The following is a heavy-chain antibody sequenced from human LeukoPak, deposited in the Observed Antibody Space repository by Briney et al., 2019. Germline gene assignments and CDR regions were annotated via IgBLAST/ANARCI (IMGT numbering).Heavy chain of an antibody. CDR1: GFTFSSYA. D-gene: IGHD3-10*01. Sequence: GGSLRLSCAASGFTFSSYAMSWVRQAPGKGLEWVSAISGSGGSTYYADSVKGRFTISRDNAKNSLYLQMNSLRAEDTAVYYCARLDRLLWFGELLAPFDYWGQGTLVTVSS. J-gene: IGHJ4*02. CDR3: ARLDRLLWFGELLAPFDY. V-gene: IGHV3-23*01. CDR2: ISGSGGST.